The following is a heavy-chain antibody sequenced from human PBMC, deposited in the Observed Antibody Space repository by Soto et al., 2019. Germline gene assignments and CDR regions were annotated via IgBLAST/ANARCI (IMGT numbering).Heavy chain of an antibody. V-gene: IGHV1-2*02. CDR3: ARAREDSSGWFDH. J-gene: IGHJ5*02. Sequence: GASVKVSCKASGYIFSGNYLHWVRRAPGQGLEWMAWINAKNGATNYAQKFRGRATVTRDTSISTTYLELSGLTSDDTAVYYCARAREDSSGWFDHWGQGTQVTVSS. D-gene: IGHD6-19*01. CDR1: GYIFSGNY. CDR2: INAKNGAT.